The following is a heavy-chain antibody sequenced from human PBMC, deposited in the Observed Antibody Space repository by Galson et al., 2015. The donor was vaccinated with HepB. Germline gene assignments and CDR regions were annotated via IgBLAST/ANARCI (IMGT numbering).Heavy chain of an antibody. J-gene: IGHJ4*02. CDR1: GFTFGNFA. CDR2: ISGSGGAT. D-gene: IGHD3-22*01. V-gene: IGHV3-23*01. CDR3: AREYYYDSSGYYGFDY. Sequence: SLRLSCAVSGFTFGNFAMSWVRQAPGKGLEWVSSISGSGGATYYADSVKGRFTISRDNSKNTLYLQTNNLRAEDTAVYYCAREYYYDSSGYYGFDYWGQGTLVTVSS.